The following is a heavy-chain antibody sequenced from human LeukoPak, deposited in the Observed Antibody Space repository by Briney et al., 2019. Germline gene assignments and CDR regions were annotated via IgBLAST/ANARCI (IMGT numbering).Heavy chain of an antibody. CDR1: GFTFSSYW. CDR2: ISSSSSYI. J-gene: IGHJ4*02. CDR3: ARAGYYYDSSGYYVMTEIDY. V-gene: IGHV3-21*01. D-gene: IGHD3-22*01. Sequence: GGSLRLSCAASGFTFSSYWMHWVRQAPGKGLVWVSSISSSSSYIYYADSVKGRFTISRDNAKNSLYLQMNSLRAEDTAVYYCARAGYYYDSSGYYVMTEIDYWGQGTLVTVSS.